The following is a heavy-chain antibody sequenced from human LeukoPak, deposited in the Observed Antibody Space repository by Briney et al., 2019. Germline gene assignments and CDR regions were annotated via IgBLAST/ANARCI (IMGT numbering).Heavy chain of an antibody. D-gene: IGHD3-10*01. CDR2: IKQDGSDK. V-gene: IGHV3-7*01. J-gene: IGHJ6*02. Sequence: GGSLRLSCAASGFTFSNYWMSWVRQAPGKGLEWVANIKQDGSDKNYVDSMKGRFTISRDNAKNSLYLQMSSLRAEDTAVYYCARSYGSGGGYYYGMDVWGQGTTVTVSS. CDR3: ARSYGSGGGYYYGMDV. CDR1: GFTFSNYW.